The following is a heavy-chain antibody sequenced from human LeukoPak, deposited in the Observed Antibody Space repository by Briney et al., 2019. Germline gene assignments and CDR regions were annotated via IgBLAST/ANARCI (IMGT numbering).Heavy chain of an antibody. CDR3: AKGSGIYRGYFDY. V-gene: IGHV3-23*01. CDR2: ISGSGGST. D-gene: IGHD1-26*01. J-gene: IGHJ4*02. Sequence: VRXAPGKGXEWVSTISGSGGSTYYADSVKGRFTISRDNSKNTLYLQMNSLRAEDTAVYYCAKGSGIYRGYFDYWGQGTLVTVSS.